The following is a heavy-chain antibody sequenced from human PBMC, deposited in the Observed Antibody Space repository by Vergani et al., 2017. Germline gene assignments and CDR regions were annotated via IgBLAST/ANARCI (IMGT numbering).Heavy chain of an antibody. V-gene: IGHV4-39*01. CDR3: ARVHPGGSYSYYYYYMDV. J-gene: IGHJ6*03. Sequence: QLQLQESGPGLVKPSETLSLTCTVSGGSITYGAFYWGWIRQSPGKGLEWIGSIYYSENKFYNPSLESRVTLSIDTTKNQFSLKLKSVTAADTAVYYCARVHPGGSYSYYYYYMDVWGKGTTVTVSS. CDR2: IYYSENK. D-gene: IGHD1-26*01. CDR1: GGSITYGAFY.